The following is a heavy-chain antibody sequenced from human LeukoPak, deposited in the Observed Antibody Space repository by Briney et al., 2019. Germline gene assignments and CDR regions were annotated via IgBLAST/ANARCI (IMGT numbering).Heavy chain of an antibody. CDR2: IRYDGSNK. J-gene: IGHJ4*02. D-gene: IGHD1-26*01. Sequence: GGSLRLSCAASGFTFSSYGMHWVRQAPGKGLEWVAFIRYDGSNKYYADSWKVRFTISRDNSKDTLYLQMHSLRADDTAVYYCAGHHQAYSRTYWGQGTLVTVSS. V-gene: IGHV3-30*02. CDR3: AGHHQAYSRTY. CDR1: GFTFSSYG.